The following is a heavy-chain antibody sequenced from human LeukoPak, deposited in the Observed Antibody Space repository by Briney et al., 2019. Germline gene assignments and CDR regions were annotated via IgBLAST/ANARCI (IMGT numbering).Heavy chain of an antibody. CDR2: ISSSSSYI. V-gene: IGHV3-21*01. CDR3: ARESGYCSSTSCFDFDY. D-gene: IGHD2-2*01. Sequence: PGGSLRLSCAASGFTFSSYSMNWVRQAPGKGLEWVSSISSSSSYIYYADSVEGRFTISRDNAKNTLYLQMNSLRAEDTAVYYCARESGYCSSTSCFDFDYWGQGTLVTVSS. CDR1: GFTFSSYS. J-gene: IGHJ4*02.